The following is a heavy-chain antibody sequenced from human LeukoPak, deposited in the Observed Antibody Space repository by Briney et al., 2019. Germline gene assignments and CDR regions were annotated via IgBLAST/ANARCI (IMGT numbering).Heavy chain of an antibody. Sequence: ASVKVSCKASRGTFSSYAISWVRQVPGQGLEWMGRIIPIFGTANYAQKFQGRVTITTDESTSTAYMELSSLRSEDTAVYYCAREGSGYQLNWFDPWGQGTLVTVSS. CDR1: RGTFSSYA. J-gene: IGHJ5*02. V-gene: IGHV1-69*05. D-gene: IGHD3-22*01. CDR3: AREGSGYQLNWFDP. CDR2: IIPIFGTA.